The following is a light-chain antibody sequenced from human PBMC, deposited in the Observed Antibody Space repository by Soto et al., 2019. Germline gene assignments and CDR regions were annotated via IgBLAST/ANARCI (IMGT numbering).Light chain of an antibody. V-gene: IGKV1-9*01. Sequence: DIRLTQSPSFLSASVGVRVTITCRASQGISSYLAWYQQKPGKAPKLLIYAASTLQSGVPSRFSGSGSGTEFPLTISSLQPEDFATYYCQHLDSYSTFGQGTRLEIK. CDR3: QHLDSYST. J-gene: IGKJ5*01. CDR1: QGISSY. CDR2: AAS.